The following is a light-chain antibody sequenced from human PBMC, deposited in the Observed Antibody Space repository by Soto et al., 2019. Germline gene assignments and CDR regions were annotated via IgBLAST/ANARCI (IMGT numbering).Light chain of an antibody. V-gene: IGLV2-14*01. CDR2: EVR. J-gene: IGLJ3*02. Sequence: HSVLTQPASVSGSPGQSITIACTGTNRDVGSYNLVSWYQQRPGEAPKLIISEVRNRPSGISYRFTGSKSGNTASLTISGLQAEDEADYYCSSYTTTSTLVFGGGTKRTV. CDR1: NRDVGSYNL. CDR3: SSYTTTSTLV.